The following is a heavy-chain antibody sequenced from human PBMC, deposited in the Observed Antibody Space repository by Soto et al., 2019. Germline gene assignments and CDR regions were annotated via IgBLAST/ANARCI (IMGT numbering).Heavy chain of an antibody. CDR2: IIPIFGTA. D-gene: IGHD3-3*01. CDR3: AKPLRFLDSYGMDV. V-gene: IGHV1-69*13. CDR1: GGTFSSYA. J-gene: IGHJ6*02. Sequence: SVKVSCKASGGTFSSYAISWVRQAPGQGLEWMGGIIPIFGTANYAQKFQGRVTITADESTSTAYMELSSLRSEDTAVYYCAKPLRFLDSYGMDVWGLGTTVTVSS.